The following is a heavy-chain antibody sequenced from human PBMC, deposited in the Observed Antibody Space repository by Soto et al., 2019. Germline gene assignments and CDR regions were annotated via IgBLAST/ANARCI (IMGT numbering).Heavy chain of an antibody. V-gene: IGHV1-69*08. J-gene: IGHJ6*02. CDR3: ARDRGIVVVPGYYYGMDV. D-gene: IGHD2-2*01. CDR1: GGTFSSYT. CDR2: IIPILGIA. Sequence: QVQLVQSGAEVKKPGSSVKVSCKASGGTFSSYTISWVRQAPGQGLEWMGRIIPILGIANYAQKFQGRVTITADKSTSTAYMELSSLRSEDTAVYYCARDRGIVVVPGYYYGMDVWGQGTTVTVSS.